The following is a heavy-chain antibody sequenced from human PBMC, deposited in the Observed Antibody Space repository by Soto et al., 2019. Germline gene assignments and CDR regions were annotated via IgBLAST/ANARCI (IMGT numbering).Heavy chain of an antibody. CDR3: TRDWRLWIVGVVYYYYGMDV. CDR1: GYTFTSYG. Sequence: ASVKVSCKASGYTFTSYGISWVRQAPGQGLEWMGWISAYNGNTNYAQKLQGRVTMTTDTSTSTAYMELRSLRSDDTAVYYCTRDWRLWIVGVVYYYYGMDVWGQGTTVTVSS. V-gene: IGHV1-18*01. CDR2: ISAYNGNT. J-gene: IGHJ6*02. D-gene: IGHD1-26*01.